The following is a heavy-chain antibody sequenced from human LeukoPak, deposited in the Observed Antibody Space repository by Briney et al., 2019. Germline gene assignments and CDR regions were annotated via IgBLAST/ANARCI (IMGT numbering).Heavy chain of an antibody. CDR2: IYYSGST. CDR1: GGSISSYY. J-gene: IGHJ6*03. Sequence: SETLSLTCTVSGGSISSYYWSWIRQPPGKGLEWIGYIYYSGSTNYNPSLKSRRTISVDTSKNQFSLKLSSVTAADTAVYYCARDPQYYYYYMDVWGKGTTVTVSS. CDR3: ARDPQYYYYYMDV. V-gene: IGHV4-59*01.